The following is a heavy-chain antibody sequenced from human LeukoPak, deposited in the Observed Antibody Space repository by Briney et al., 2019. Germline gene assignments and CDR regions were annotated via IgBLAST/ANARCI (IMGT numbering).Heavy chain of an antibody. CDR3: AKGGYTTWFDP. CDR1: GFTFREFS. CDR2: ITSNGGDT. Sequence: PGGSLRLSCAASGFTFREFSMSWVRQAPGKGLEWVSNITSNGGDTYYTDSVKGRFTISRDNSKNTLYLEMNSLRAGDTAVYYCAKGGYTTWFDPWGQGTLVTVSS. J-gene: IGHJ5*02. D-gene: IGHD2-15*01. V-gene: IGHV3-23*01.